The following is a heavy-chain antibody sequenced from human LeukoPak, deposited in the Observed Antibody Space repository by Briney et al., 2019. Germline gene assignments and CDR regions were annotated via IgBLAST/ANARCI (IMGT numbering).Heavy chain of an antibody. D-gene: IGHD2-2*02. J-gene: IGHJ4*02. V-gene: IGHV3-23*01. Sequence: GGTLRLSCAASGFTFSNYGMSWVRQAPGKGLEWVSSLSRSGGSTYYADSVKGRFTISRDNSKNTLYLQMNSLRAEDTAVYYCARDHTLDYWGQGTLVTVSS. CDR1: GFTFSNYG. CDR3: ARDHTLDY. CDR2: LSRSGGST.